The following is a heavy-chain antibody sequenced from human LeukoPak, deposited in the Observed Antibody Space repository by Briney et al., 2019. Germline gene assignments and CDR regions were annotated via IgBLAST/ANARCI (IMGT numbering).Heavy chain of an antibody. CDR1: GFPFSNHA. J-gene: IGHJ5*02. CDR2: ISNGNT. CDR3: VREAGYCASVCLKSNWFDP. Sequence: PGGSLRLSCAASGFPFSNHAMSWVRQPPGKGLEWVSAISNGNTYYADSVRGRFTISRDGSKNMVYLQMNSLRVEDTARYYCVREAGYCASVCLKSNWFDPWGQGTLVTVSS. V-gene: IGHV3-23*01. D-gene: IGHD2-21*02.